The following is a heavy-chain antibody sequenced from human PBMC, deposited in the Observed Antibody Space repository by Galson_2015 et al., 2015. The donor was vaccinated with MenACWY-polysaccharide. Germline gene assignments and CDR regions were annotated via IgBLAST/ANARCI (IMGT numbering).Heavy chain of an antibody. CDR2: IRGTGPRI. V-gene: IGHV3-48*01. CDR3: VRDPHALDF. CDR1: GFTFSNYR. D-gene: IGHD2-2*01. J-gene: IGHJ4*02. Sequence: SLRLSCAASGFTFSNYRMNWVRQAPGRGLEWVSYIRGTGPRIYYADSVKGRFSITRDNAKRLLFLQMNSLRADATAVYYCVRDPHALDFWGQGTLVTVSS.